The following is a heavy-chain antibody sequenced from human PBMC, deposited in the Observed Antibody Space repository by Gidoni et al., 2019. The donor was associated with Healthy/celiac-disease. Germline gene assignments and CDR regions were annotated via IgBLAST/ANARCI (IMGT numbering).Heavy chain of an antibody. V-gene: IGHV3-9*01. D-gene: IGHD4-17*01. CDR3: AKETDYGGNSGLDY. CDR1: GFTFDDYA. CDR2: ISWNSGSI. J-gene: IGHJ4*02. Sequence: EVQLVESGGGLVQPGRSLRLSCAASGFTFDDYAMHWVRQAPGKGLEWVSGISWNSGSIGYADSVKGRFTISRDNAKNSLYLQMNSLRAEDTALYYCAKETDYGGNSGLDYWGQGTLVTVSS.